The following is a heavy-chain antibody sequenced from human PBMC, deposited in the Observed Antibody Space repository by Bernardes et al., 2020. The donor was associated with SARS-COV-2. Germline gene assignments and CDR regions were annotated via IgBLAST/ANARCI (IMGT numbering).Heavy chain of an antibody. D-gene: IGHD3-3*01. J-gene: IGHJ4*02. CDR2: ISSSSSTI. V-gene: IGHV3-48*04. CDR1: GFTFSSYS. Sequence: GGSLRLSCAASGFTFSSYSMNWVRQAPGKGLEWVSYISSSSSTIYYADSVKGRFTISRDNAKNSLYLQMNSLRAEDTAVYYCARDGNLDFWSWDTLDYWGQGTLVTVSS. CDR3: ARDGNLDFWSWDTLDY.